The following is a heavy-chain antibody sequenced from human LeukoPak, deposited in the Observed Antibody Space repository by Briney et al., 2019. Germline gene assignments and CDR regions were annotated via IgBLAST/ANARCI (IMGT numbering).Heavy chain of an antibody. Sequence: PGGSLRLSCAASGFTFSSHAMHWVHQAPGKGLEWVALVSYDGTNKYYTDSVMGRFTVSRDNSKNTLYLQMNSLRTEDTAVYYCASSPSSYFDYWGQGTLVTVSS. V-gene: IGHV3-30-3*01. CDR3: ASSPSSYFDY. CDR1: GFTFSSHA. CDR2: VSYDGTNK. D-gene: IGHD6-13*01. J-gene: IGHJ4*02.